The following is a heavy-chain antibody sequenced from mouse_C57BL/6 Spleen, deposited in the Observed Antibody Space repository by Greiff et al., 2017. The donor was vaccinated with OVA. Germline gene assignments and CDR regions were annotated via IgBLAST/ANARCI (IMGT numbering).Heavy chain of an antibody. CDR2: IWWDDDK. CDR3: AREDDYYFDY. J-gene: IGHJ2*01. CDR1: GFSLSTFGMG. Sequence: QVTLKESGPGILQPSQTLSLTCSFSGFSLSTFGMGVGWIRQPSGKGREWLGHIWWDDDKYYNPALKSRLTISKDTSKNQVFLKIDNVDTADTATYYCAREDDYYFDYWGQGTTLTVSS. V-gene: IGHV8-8*01.